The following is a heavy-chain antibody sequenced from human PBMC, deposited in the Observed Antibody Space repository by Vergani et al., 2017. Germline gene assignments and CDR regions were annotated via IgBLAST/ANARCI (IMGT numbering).Heavy chain of an antibody. V-gene: IGHV3-23*01. J-gene: IGHJ6*02. D-gene: IGHD5-24*01. CDR1: GFTFSSYA. CDR3: ARVGGERWLQCWYYYGMGG. Sequence: EVQLLESGGGLVQPGGSLRLSCAASGFTFSSYAMSWVRQAPGKGLEWVSAISGSGGSTYYADSVKGRFTISRDNSKHTLYLQMNSRRAEDTAVYYCARVGGERWLQCWYYYGMGGWGRGATGTGSS. CDR2: ISGSGGST.